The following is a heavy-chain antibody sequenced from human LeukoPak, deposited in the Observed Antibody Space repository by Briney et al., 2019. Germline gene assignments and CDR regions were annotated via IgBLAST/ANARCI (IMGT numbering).Heavy chain of an antibody. CDR3: ARSLWSGYYHYYYYYMDV. V-gene: IGHV1-69*01. CDR1: GGTFSSYA. Sequence: SVKVSCKXSGGTFSSYAISWVRQAPGQGLEWMGGIIPIFGTANYAQKFQGRVTITADESTSTAYMELSSLRSEDTAVYYCARSLWSGYYHYYYYYMDVWGKGTTVTVSS. CDR2: IIPIFGTA. D-gene: IGHD3-3*01. J-gene: IGHJ6*03.